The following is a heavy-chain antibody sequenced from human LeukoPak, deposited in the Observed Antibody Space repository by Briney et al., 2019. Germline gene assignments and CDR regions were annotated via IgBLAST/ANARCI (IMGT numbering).Heavy chain of an antibody. Sequence: SETLSLTCTVSGGSISSYYWSWIRQPPGKGLEWIGYIYCSGSTNYNPSLKSRVTISVDTSKNQFSLKLSSVTAADTAVYYCAGPWRTQIDYWGQGTLVTVSS. CDR2: IYCSGST. J-gene: IGHJ4*02. V-gene: IGHV4-59*08. CDR1: GGSISSYY. CDR3: AGPWRTQIDY.